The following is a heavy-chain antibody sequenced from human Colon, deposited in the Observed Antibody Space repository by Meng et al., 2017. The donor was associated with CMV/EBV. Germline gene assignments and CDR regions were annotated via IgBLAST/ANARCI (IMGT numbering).Heavy chain of an antibody. Sequence: ASVKVSCKASGYTFTTYGITWVRQAPGQGLEWMGLISPYNGNTKYAQRLQDRVTMTTDTSTSSAYMELRRLRSDDTAVYYCARVVVVPADYYTMDVWGQGTTVTVSS. J-gene: IGHJ6*02. CDR1: GYTFTTYG. D-gene: IGHD2-2*01. CDR3: ARVVVVPADYYTMDV. CDR2: ISPYNGNT. V-gene: IGHV1-18*01.